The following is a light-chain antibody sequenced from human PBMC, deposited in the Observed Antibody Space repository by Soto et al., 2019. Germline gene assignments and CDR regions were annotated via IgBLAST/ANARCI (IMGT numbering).Light chain of an antibody. V-gene: IGKV3-15*01. CDR3: QQYGSSPIT. CDR2: RTS. Sequence: EIVMTQSPATLSVSPGERATLSCRASQSINGNLAWYQQKPGQAPRLLMFRTSTRATGFPARFSASGSGTEFNLTISSLQSEDFAIYYCQQYGSSPITFGQGTRLEIK. CDR1: QSINGN. J-gene: IGKJ5*01.